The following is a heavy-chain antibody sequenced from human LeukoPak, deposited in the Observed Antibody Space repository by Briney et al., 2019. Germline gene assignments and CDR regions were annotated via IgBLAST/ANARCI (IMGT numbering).Heavy chain of an antibody. Sequence: GGSLRLSCAASGFTFSNAWMSWVRQAPGKGLEWVSLIIGSSGTTFYADSVKGRFTISRDKSKSTLYLQMNSLRAEDTAVYYCARNRSLLYWGQGTLVTVSS. V-gene: IGHV3-23*01. D-gene: IGHD1/OR15-1a*01. CDR2: IIGSSGTT. CDR1: GFTFSNAW. J-gene: IGHJ4*02. CDR3: ARNRSLLY.